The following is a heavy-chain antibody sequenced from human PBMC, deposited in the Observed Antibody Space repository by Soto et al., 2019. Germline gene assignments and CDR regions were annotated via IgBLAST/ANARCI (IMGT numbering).Heavy chain of an antibody. CDR3: AGYNSGCCPYGMDV. V-gene: IGHV1-18*01. Sequence: QAQLVQSGAEVKKPGASVKVSCKASGYTFINHGISWVRQAPGQGLEWMGGIRFYNDNTNYAPKVQGRVTMTTDTSTSTAHMVLRSLRSEDTAVYYWAGYNSGCCPYGMDVWGQGTTVTVSS. J-gene: IGHJ6*02. CDR1: GYTFINHG. CDR2: IRFYNDNT. D-gene: IGHD6-19*01.